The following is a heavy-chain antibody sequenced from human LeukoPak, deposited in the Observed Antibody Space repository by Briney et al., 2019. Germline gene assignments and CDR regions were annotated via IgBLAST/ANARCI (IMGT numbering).Heavy chain of an antibody. Sequence: GGSLRLSCAASGFTFSSYAMSWVRQAPGKGLEWVSAISGSGGSTYYADSVKGRFTTSRDNTKNTLYLQMNSLRAEDTAVYYCAKDTAARRVYYFDYWGQGTLVTVSS. J-gene: IGHJ4*02. D-gene: IGHD6-6*01. CDR2: ISGSGGST. CDR1: GFTFSSYA. CDR3: AKDTAARRVYYFDY. V-gene: IGHV3-23*01.